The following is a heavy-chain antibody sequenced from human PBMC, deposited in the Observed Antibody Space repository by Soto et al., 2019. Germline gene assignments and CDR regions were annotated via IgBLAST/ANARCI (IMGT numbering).Heavy chain of an antibody. CDR1: GYTFTSYD. CDR3: TRTFYCANVDY. V-gene: IGHV1-8*01. CDR2: MNPNSGNT. D-gene: IGHD1-26*01. Sequence: QVQLVQSGAEVKKPGASVKVSCKASGYTFTSYDINWVRQATGQGPEWMGWMNPNSGNTGDAQKFQGRVNMTRNTSISTASMELSLLMSETTPVYYCTRTFYCANVDYWGQGTLVTVAS. J-gene: IGHJ4*02.